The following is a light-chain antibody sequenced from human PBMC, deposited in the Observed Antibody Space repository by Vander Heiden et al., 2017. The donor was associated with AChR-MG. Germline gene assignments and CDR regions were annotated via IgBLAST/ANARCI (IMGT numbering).Light chain of an antibody. Sequence: QSALTQPSSRSRYPGHSIPIPCTGTSSVVGGYNYVSWYQQRPGTAPNFLIYDVSVRPSGISHRFSGSKSGNTESLTISGLQPEDEADYYCSAYRSGNTFLFGGGTRVTVL. J-gene: IGLJ2*01. CDR2: DVS. V-gene: IGLV2-14*03. CDR1: SSVVGGYNY. CDR3: SAYRSGNTFL.